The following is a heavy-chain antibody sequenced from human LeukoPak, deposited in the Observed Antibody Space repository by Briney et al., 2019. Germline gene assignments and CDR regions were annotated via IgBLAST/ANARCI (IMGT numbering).Heavy chain of an antibody. V-gene: IGHV3-30*03. D-gene: IGHD1-26*01. J-gene: IGHJ4*02. CDR3: AILGATVFDY. CDR1: GFTFSSYG. CDR2: ISYDGSNK. Sequence: PGRSLRLSCAASGFTFSSYGMHWVRQAPGKGLEWVAVISYDGSNKYYADSVKGRFTISRDNSKNTLYLQMNSLRAEDTAVYYCAILGATVFDYWGQGTLVTVSS.